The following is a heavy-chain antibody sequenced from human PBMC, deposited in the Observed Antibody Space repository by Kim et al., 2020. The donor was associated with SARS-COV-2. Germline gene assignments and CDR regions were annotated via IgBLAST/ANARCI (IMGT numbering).Heavy chain of an antibody. CDR3: GRHNGPTDY. D-gene: IGHD1-1*01. V-gene: IGHV3-23*01. Sequence: GGSLTLSCAASGFTFTTYVMTWVRQAPGKGLEWVANITTGGDYTYSADSVRGRFTVSRDNSKNTLYLHMNSLRVEDTAIYYCGRHNGPTDYWGRGTLVTVSS. CDR2: ITTGGDYT. CDR1: GFTFTTYV. J-gene: IGHJ4*02.